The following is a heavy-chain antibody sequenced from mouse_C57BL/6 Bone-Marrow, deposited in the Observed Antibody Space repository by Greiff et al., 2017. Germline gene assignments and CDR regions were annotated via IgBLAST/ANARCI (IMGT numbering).Heavy chain of an antibody. J-gene: IGHJ4*01. CDR2: SRNKANDYTT. CDR3: ARATYYAMDY. V-gene: IGHV7-1*01. CDR1: GFTFSDFY. Sequence: EVMLVESGGGLVQSGRSLRLSCATSGFTFSDFYMEWVRQAPGKGLEWIAASRNKANDYTTEYSASVKGRFIVSRDTSQSILYLQMNALRAEDTAIYYCARATYYAMDYWGQGTSVTVSS.